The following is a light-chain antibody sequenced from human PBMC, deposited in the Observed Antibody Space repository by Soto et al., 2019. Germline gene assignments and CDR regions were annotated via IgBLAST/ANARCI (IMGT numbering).Light chain of an antibody. J-gene: IGLJ2*01. Sequence: SYELTQPPSLSVAPGQTARITCGGDNIGGRNAHWYQQKAGQAPILVVYDDSDRPSGIPERFSGSNSGNTATLSISRVEAGDEAAYYCQVWDTTNPVIFGGGTKLTVL. CDR2: DDS. V-gene: IGLV3-21*02. CDR1: NIGGRN. CDR3: QVWDTTNPVI.